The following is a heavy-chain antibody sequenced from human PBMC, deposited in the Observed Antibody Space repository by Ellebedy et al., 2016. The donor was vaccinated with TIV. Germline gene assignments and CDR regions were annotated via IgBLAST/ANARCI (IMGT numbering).Heavy chain of an antibody. V-gene: IGHV4-4*02. CDR3: AGGRSRTDWGDY. CDR1: GGSISSSNW. J-gene: IGHJ4*02. CDR2: IYHSGST. D-gene: IGHD7-27*01. Sequence: SETLSLTCAVSGGSISSSNWWSWVRQPPGKGLEWIGEIYHSGSTNYNPSLKSRVTISVDKSKNQFSLKLSSVTAADPVVYYCAGGRSRTDWGDYWGQGTLVTVSS.